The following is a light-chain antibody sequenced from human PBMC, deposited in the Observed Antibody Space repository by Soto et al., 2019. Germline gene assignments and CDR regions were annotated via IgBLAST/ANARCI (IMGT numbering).Light chain of an antibody. V-gene: IGKV3-15*01. CDR1: QSVSSN. CDR2: AAS. J-gene: IGKJ1*01. Sequence: EIVMTQSPATLSVSPGERATLSCRASQSVSSNLAWYQQKPGQPPSLLIYAASTRATGVPARFSGSGSGTEFTLTISSLQSEDFAVYYCHQYNNWPRTFGQGTKVEIK. CDR3: HQYNNWPRT.